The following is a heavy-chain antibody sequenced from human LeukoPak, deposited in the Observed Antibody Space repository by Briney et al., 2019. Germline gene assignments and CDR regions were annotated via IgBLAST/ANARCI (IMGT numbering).Heavy chain of an antibody. D-gene: IGHD3-10*01. J-gene: IGHJ4*02. V-gene: IGHV4-59*01. CDR2: IYYSGST. Sequence: PSETLSLTCTVSGGSISSFYWSWIRQPPGKGLEWIGYIYYSGSTNYNPSLKSRVTISVDTSKNQFSLKLSSVTAADTAVYYCARADYYGSGSYLQNFDYWGQGTLVTVSS. CDR1: GGSISSFY. CDR3: ARADYYGSGSYLQNFDY.